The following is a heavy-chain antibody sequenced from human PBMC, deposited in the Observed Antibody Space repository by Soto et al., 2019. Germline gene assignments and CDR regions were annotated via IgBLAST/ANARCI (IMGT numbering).Heavy chain of an antibody. J-gene: IGHJ5*02. CDR3: ARERPDGARLGP. CDR2: IYHSGST. D-gene: IGHD1-26*01. CDR1: GGSISSGDYY. V-gene: IGHV4-30-4*01. Sequence: QVQLQESGPGLVKPSQTLSRTCTVSGGSISSGDYYWSWIRQPPGKGLEWIGYIYHSGSTYYNPSLKSRVTISVDTSKNQFSLKLSSVTAADTAVYYCARERPDGARLGPWGQGTLVTVSS.